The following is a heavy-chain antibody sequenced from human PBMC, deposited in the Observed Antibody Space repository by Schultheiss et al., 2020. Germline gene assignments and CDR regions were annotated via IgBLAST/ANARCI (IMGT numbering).Heavy chain of an antibody. CDR2: IIPIFGTA. V-gene: IGHV1-69*13. Sequence: SVKVSCKASGGTFSSYAISWVRQAPGQGLEWMGGIIPIFGTANYAQKFQGRVTITADESTSTAYMDLRSLRSDDTAVYYCARLAVAGSDYWGQGTLVNGYS. D-gene: IGHD6-19*01. CDR1: GGTFSSYA. J-gene: IGHJ4*02. CDR3: ARLAVAGSDY.